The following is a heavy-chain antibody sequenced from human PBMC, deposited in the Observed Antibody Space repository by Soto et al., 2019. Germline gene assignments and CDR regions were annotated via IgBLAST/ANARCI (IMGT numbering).Heavy chain of an antibody. V-gene: IGHV3-9*01. D-gene: IGHD3-10*01. CDR2: FKWNSGDV. Sequence: LRLSCAASGFTFGDYAMHWVRQVPGKGLEWVSGFKWNSGDVGYADSVKGRFTISRDNAKNSLYLQMNSLRPEDTAVYYCAKDRSSGSPYYGMDFWGQGTMVTVSS. CDR3: AKDRSSGSPYYGMDF. J-gene: IGHJ6*02. CDR1: GFTFGDYA.